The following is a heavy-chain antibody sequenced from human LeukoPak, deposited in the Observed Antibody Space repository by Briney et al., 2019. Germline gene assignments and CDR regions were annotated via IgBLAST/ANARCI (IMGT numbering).Heavy chain of an antibody. D-gene: IGHD1-20*01. CDR1: GFTFSSYA. CDR2: ISGSGDNT. Sequence: GGSLRLSCAASGFTFSSYAMEWVRQAPGKGLEWVSYISGSGDNTYYADSVKGRFTISRDNSKNTLSLKMNSLRAEDTAVYYCAKRVTGTTRYFDSWSQGTLVTVSS. J-gene: IGHJ4*02. V-gene: IGHV3-23*01. CDR3: AKRVTGTTRYFDS.